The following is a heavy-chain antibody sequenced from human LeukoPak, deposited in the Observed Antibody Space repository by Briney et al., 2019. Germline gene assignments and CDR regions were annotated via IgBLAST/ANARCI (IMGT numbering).Heavy chain of an antibody. D-gene: IGHD2-15*01. V-gene: IGHV3-30*02. CDR1: GFTFSSYG. Sequence: GGSLRISCAASGFTFSSYGMHWVRQAPGKGLEWVAFIRYDGSTKYYADSVKGRFTISRDNSKNTLYLQMNSLRAEDTTVYYCAKDRGGSYYYYYYMDVWGKGTTVTVSS. CDR2: IRYDGSTK. J-gene: IGHJ6*03. CDR3: AKDRGGSYYYYYYMDV.